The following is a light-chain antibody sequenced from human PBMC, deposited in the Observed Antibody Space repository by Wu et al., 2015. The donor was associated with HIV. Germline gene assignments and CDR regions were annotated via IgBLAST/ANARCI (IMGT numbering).Light chain of an antibody. CDR1: QSLSRNY. CDR2: GAS. CDR3: QQYASPPRT. V-gene: IGKV3-20*01. J-gene: IGKJ1*01. Sequence: EIVLTQSPGTLSLSPGEGATLSCRASQSLSRNYLAWYQLKPGQTPRLLIYGASSRATGIPDRFSGSGSGTDFTLTISRLEPDDFAVYFXQQYASPPRTFGQGTKVE.